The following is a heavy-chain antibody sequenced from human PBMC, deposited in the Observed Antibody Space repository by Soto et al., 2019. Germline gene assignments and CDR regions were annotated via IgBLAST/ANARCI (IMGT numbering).Heavy chain of an antibody. D-gene: IGHD1-26*01. CDR1: GFTFDDYA. J-gene: IGHJ4*02. V-gene: IGHV3-9*01. CDR3: AKDKYSGRSSFDY. Sequence: EVQLVESGGGLVQPGRSLRLSCAASGFTFDDYAMHWVRQAPGKGLEWVSGISWNSGSIGYADSVKGRFTISRDNARISLDLQMNSLRAEDTALYYCAKDKYSGRSSFDYWGQGTLVTVSA. CDR2: ISWNSGSI.